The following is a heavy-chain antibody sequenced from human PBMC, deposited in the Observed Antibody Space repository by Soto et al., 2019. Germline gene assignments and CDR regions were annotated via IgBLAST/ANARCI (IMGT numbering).Heavy chain of an antibody. CDR3: ARGGVSTRTFDY. J-gene: IGHJ4*02. V-gene: IGHV5-51*01. Sequence: XESLKISCKGCGYNFSGYWIAWVRQMPGKGLELMGIIYPSDSDTRYRPSFQGQVTISADKSISSAYLQWSSLRASDTAMYYRARGGVSTRTFDYWGQGTPVTVSS. D-gene: IGHD3-3*01. CDR2: IYPSDSDT. CDR1: GYNFSGYW.